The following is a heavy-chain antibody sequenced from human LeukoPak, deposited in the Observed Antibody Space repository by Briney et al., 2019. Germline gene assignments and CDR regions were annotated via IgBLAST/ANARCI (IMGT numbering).Heavy chain of an antibody. Sequence: ASVKVSXKASGYTFTSYGISWVRQAPGQGLEWMGWISAYNGNTNYAQKLQGRVTMTTDTSTSIAYMELRSLRSDDTAVYYCARVKGCSSTSCYRHYYYMDVWGKGTTVTVSS. D-gene: IGHD2-2*02. CDR2: ISAYNGNT. V-gene: IGHV1-18*01. J-gene: IGHJ6*03. CDR3: ARVKGCSSTSCYRHYYYMDV. CDR1: GYTFTSYG.